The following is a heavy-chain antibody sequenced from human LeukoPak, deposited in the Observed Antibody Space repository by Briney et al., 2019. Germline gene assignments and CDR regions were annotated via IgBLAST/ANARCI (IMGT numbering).Heavy chain of an antibody. V-gene: IGHV1-69*13. Sequence: ASVKVSCKASGGTFSSYGISWVRQAPGQGLGWLGGIIPIFGTPNYAQKFQGRVTITADESTSTAYMELSSLRSEDTAVYYCARGPGLATIWSRYYMDVWGKGTTVTISS. CDR3: ARGPGLATIWSRYYMDV. CDR1: GGTFSSYG. CDR2: IIPIFGTP. D-gene: IGHD5-12*01. J-gene: IGHJ6*03.